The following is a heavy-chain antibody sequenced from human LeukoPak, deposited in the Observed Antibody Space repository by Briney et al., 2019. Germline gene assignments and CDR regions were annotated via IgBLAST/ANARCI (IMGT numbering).Heavy chain of an antibody. J-gene: IGHJ5*02. V-gene: IGHV3-23*01. D-gene: IGHD2-2*01. CDR1: GFTSSSYA. Sequence: PGGSLRLSCAASGFTSSSYAMSWVRQAPGKGLEWVSAISGSGGSTYYADSVKGRFTISRDNSKNTLYLQMNSLRAEDTAVYYCAKVPTSLGYCSSTSCPRGWFDPWGQGTLVTVSS. CDR2: ISGSGGST. CDR3: AKVPTSLGYCSSTSCPRGWFDP.